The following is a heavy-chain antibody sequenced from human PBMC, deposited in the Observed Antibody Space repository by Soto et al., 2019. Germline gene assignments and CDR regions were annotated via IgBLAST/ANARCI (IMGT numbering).Heavy chain of an antibody. CDR3: ARAMPSGSNAGGVY. CDR2: ISAYNGNT. Sequence: QVQLVQSGAEVKKPGASVKVSCKASGYTFSSYGISWVRQAPGQGLEWMGWISAYNGNTKYAQKLQGRVTMTTDTSTSTAYMELRSLKSADTSIYFCARAMPSGSNAGGVYWGQGTLVTVSS. D-gene: IGHD1-26*01. V-gene: IGHV1-18*01. CDR1: GYTFSSYG. J-gene: IGHJ4*02.